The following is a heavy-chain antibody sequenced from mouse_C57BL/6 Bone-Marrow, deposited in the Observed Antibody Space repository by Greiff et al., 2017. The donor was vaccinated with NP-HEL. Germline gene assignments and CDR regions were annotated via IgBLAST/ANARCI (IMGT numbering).Heavy chain of an antibody. D-gene: IGHD1-1*01. CDR3: ARERFITTVVEGYFDV. CDR1: GFTFSSYA. Sequence: DVKLVESGGGLVKPGGSLKLSCAASGFTFSSYAMSWVRQTPEKRLEWVATISDGGSYTYYPDNVKGRFTISRDNAKNNLYLQMSHLKSEDTAMYYCARERFITTVVEGYFDVWGTGTTVTVSS. V-gene: IGHV5-4*01. J-gene: IGHJ1*03. CDR2: ISDGGSYT.